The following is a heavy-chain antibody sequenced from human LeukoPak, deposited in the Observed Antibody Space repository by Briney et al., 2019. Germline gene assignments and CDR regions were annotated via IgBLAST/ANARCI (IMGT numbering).Heavy chain of an antibody. J-gene: IGHJ3*02. CDR1: GYSISSGYY. D-gene: IGHD1-1*01. CDR2: IYHSGST. V-gene: IGHV4-38-2*02. Sequence: PSETLSLTCTVSGYSISSGYYWGWIRPPPGKGLEWIGSIYHSGSTCYNPSLKSRVTISVDTSKNQFSLKLSSVTAADTAVYYCARGQLERPRAAFDIWGQGTMVTVSS. CDR3: ARGQLERPRAAFDI.